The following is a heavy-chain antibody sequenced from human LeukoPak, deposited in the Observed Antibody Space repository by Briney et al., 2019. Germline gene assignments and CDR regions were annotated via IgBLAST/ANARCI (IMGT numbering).Heavy chain of an antibody. CDR3: VRDSSTVTFDY. V-gene: IGHV3-48*04. Sequence: GGSLRLSCAASGLTFSSYSMSWVRQAPGKGLEWISYISTSSSTYYADSVKGRFTISRDNAKDSLYLQMNSLRAEDTAVYYCVRDSSTVTFDYWGQGTLVTVSS. CDR1: GLTFSSYS. D-gene: IGHD4-17*01. J-gene: IGHJ4*02. CDR2: ISTSSST.